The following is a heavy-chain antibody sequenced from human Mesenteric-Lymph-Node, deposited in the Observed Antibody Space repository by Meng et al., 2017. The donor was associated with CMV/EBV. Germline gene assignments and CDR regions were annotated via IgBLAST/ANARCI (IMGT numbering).Heavy chain of an antibody. CDR2: INPNSGGT. D-gene: IGHD1-26*01. Sequence: ASVKVSCKASGYTFTSYGISWVRQAPGQGLEWMGWINPNSGGTNYAQKFQGRVTMTRDTSISTAYMELSRLRSDDTAVYYCARDGDGWELTYWGQGTLVTVSS. CDR1: GYTFTSYG. J-gene: IGHJ4*02. CDR3: ARDGDGWELTY. V-gene: IGHV1-2*02.